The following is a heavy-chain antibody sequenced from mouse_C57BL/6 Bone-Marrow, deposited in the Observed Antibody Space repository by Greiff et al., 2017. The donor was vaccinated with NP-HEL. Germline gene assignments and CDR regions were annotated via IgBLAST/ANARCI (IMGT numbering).Heavy chain of an antibody. V-gene: IGHV1-15*01. J-gene: IGHJ2*01. D-gene: IGHD3-3*01. CDR3: TRWEGTLYYFDY. Sequence: QVQLQQSGAELVRPGASVTLSCKASGYTFTDYEMHWVKQTPVHGLAWIGAIDPETGGTAYNQKFKGKAILTADKSSSTAYMELRSLTSEDSAVYDCTRWEGTLYYFDYWGQGTTLTVSS. CDR2: IDPETGGT. CDR1: GYTFTDYE.